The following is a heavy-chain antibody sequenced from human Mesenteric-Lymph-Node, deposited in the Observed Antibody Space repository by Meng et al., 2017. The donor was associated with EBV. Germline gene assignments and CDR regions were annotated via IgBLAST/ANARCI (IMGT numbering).Heavy chain of an antibody. Sequence: LPVQESGPGLVKPSQTLSLTCAVSGGSISSGGYSWSWIRQPPGKGLEWIGYIYHSGSTYYNPSLKSRVTISVDRSKNQFSLKLSSVTAADTAVYYCARPDSSGYYTGWFDPWGQGTLVTVSS. J-gene: IGHJ5*02. D-gene: IGHD3-22*01. CDR1: GGSISSGGYS. V-gene: IGHV4-30-2*01. CDR2: IYHSGST. CDR3: ARPDSSGYYTGWFDP.